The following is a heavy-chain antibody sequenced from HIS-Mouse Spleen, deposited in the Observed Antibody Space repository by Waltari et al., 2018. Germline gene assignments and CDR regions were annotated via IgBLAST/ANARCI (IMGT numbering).Heavy chain of an antibody. CDR2: INPNRGGK. J-gene: IGHJ3*02. D-gene: IGHD7-27*01. Sequence: QVQLVQSGAEVKKPGASVKVSCKASGYTFTGYYMHWVRQAPGQGLEWKGWINPNRGGKNYAQKFQGRVTMTRDTSISTAYMELSRLRSDDTAVYYCARTGALDAFDIWGQGTMVTVSS. V-gene: IGHV1-2*02. CDR3: ARTGALDAFDI. CDR1: GYTFTGYY.